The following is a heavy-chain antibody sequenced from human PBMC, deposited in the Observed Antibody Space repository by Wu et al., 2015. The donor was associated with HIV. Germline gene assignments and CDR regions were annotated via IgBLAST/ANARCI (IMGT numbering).Heavy chain of an antibody. V-gene: IGHV1-2*02. D-gene: IGHD6-13*01. CDR2: INPNTGGT. J-gene: IGHJ6*02. CDR1: GYTFTDCY. CDR3: ASPFIAAAGGDEYYYYGMDV. Sequence: QVQLVQSGAGVKKPGASLRVSCKASGYTFTDCYLHWVRQAPGQGLEWMGWINPNTGGTSYKEKFQGRISMTRDTSINTAYMELSSLGSDDTAVYYCASPFIAAAGGDEYYYYGMDVWGQGTTVTVSS.